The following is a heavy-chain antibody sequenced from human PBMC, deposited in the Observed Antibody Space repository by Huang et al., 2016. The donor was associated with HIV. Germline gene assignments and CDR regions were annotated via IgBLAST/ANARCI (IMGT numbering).Heavy chain of an antibody. CDR3: ARGFGINYNHEAFDV. J-gene: IGHJ3*01. D-gene: IGHD3-10*01. Sequence: QIQLAQSGAEVKKPGASVKVSCKASGYTFTNYDINWVRQASGQWLEWMGWMNPKSGNVGYTKKFQGRVAILRNSSINTSYLEVTSLTSEDTAVYYCARGFGINYNHEAFDVWGQGTMVTVSS. CDR1: GYTFTNYD. CDR2: MNPKSGNV. V-gene: IGHV1-8*01.